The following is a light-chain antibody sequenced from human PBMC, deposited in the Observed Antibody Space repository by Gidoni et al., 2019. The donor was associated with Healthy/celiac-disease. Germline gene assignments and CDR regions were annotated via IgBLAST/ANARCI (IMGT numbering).Light chain of an antibody. CDR2: WAS. J-gene: IGKJ1*01. Sequence: DILMTQSPDSLAVSLGARATINCKSSQSVLYSSNNKNYLAWYQQKPGQPPKLLIYWASTRESGVPDRFSGSGSGTDFTLTISSLQAEDVAVYYCQQYYSTPQTFGQGTKVEIK. CDR1: QSVLYSSNNKNY. CDR3: QQYYSTPQT. V-gene: IGKV4-1*01.